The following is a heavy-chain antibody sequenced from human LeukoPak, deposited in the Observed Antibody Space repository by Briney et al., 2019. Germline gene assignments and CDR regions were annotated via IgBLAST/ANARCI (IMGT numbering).Heavy chain of an antibody. CDR3: ARDRGSGGRPFDY. D-gene: IGHD2-15*01. CDR2: MNPNSGNT. Sequence: GASVKVSCKASGYTFTSYDINWVRQATGQGLEWMGWMNPNSGNTGYAQKFQGRVTITADESTSTAYMELSSLRSEDTAVYYCARDRGSGGRPFDYWGQGTLVTVSS. CDR1: GYTFTSYD. V-gene: IGHV1-8*01. J-gene: IGHJ4*02.